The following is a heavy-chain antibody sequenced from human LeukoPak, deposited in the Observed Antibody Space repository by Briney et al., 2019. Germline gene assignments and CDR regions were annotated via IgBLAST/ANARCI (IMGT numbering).Heavy chain of an antibody. CDR3: ARDLARIAAAGRDY. CDR2: INPNSGGT. V-gene: IGHV1-2*06. CDR1: GYTFTGYY. J-gene: IGHJ4*02. D-gene: IGHD6-13*01. Sequence: ASVKVSCKASGYTFTGYYMHWVRRAPGQGREWMGRINPNSGGTNYAQKFQGRVTMTRDTSISTAYMELSRLRSDDTAVYYCARDLARIAAAGRDYWGQGTLVTVSS.